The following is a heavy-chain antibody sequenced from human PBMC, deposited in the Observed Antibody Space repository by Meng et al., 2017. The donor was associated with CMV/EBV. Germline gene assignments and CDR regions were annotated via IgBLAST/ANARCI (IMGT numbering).Heavy chain of an antibody. CDR1: GFTCSSYA. J-gene: IGHJ4*02. D-gene: IGHD3-3*01. CDR3: ARDYDF. V-gene: IGHV3-30*04. CDR2: ISYDGSNK. Sequence: RSLRLSCAASGFTCSSYAMHWVRQAPGKGLEWVAVISYDGSNKYYADSVKGRFTISRDNSKNTLYLQMNSLRAEDTAVYYCARDYDFWGQGTLVTVSS.